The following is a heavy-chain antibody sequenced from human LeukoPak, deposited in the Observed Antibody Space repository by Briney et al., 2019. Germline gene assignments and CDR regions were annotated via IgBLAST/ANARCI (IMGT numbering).Heavy chain of an antibody. J-gene: IGHJ4*02. CDR2: ISSSSNI. CDR3: AREEWVRLTL. CDR1: GFTFSSYS. Sequence: GGSLRLSCADSGFTFSSYSVNWVRQAPGKGLEWVSFISSSSNIYYADSVKGRFTISRDNAKNSLYLQMNSLRDEDTAVYYCAREEWVRLTLWGQGTMVTVSS. V-gene: IGHV3-48*02. D-gene: IGHD5-12*01.